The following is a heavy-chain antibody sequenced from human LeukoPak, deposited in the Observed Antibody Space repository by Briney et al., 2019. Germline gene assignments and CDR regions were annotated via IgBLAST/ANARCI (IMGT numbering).Heavy chain of an antibody. Sequence: GASVTVSCKASGGTFSSYAISWVRQAPGQGLEWMGGIIPIFGTANYAQKFQGRVTITADESTSTAYMELSSLRSEDTAVYYCARAGGDGYTPDYWGQGTLVTVSS. CDR2: IIPIFGTA. V-gene: IGHV1-69*01. CDR3: ARAGGDGYTPDY. J-gene: IGHJ4*02. CDR1: GGTFSSYA. D-gene: IGHD5-24*01.